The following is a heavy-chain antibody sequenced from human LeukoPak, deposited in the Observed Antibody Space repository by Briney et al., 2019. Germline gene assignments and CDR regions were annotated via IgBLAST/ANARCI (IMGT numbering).Heavy chain of an antibody. Sequence: SETLSLTCAVHGGSFSGYYWSWIRQPPGKGLEWIGEINHSGSTNYNPSLKSRVTISVDTSKNQFSLKLSSVTAADTAVYYCARVRYSSGWYGALFDYWGQGTLVTVSS. CDR1: GGSFSGYY. CDR2: INHSGST. V-gene: IGHV4-34*01. CDR3: ARVRYSSGWYGALFDY. J-gene: IGHJ4*02. D-gene: IGHD6-19*01.